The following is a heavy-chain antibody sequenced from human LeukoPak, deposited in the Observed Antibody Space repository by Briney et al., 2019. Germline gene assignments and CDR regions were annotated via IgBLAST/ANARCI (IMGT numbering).Heavy chain of an antibody. D-gene: IGHD5-18*01. CDR2: IYYSGST. V-gene: IGHV4-59*01. CDR3: ARTTEGGYTYDYFYYYYMDV. CDR1: GGSISSYY. Sequence: PSETLSLTCTVSGGSISSYYWSWIRQPPGKGLGWIGYIYYSGSTNYNPSLKSRVTISVDTSKNQFSLKLSSVTAADTAVYYCARTTEGGYTYDYFYYYYMDVWGKGTWSPSP. J-gene: IGHJ6*03.